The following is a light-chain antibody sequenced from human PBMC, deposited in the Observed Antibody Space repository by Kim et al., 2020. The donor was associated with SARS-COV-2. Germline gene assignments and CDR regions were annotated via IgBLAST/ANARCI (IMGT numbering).Light chain of an antibody. J-gene: IGLJ1*01. CDR2: RDN. V-gene: IGLV3-1*01. CDR1: KLGDKS. CDR3: QAWDSSIYV. Sequence: VSPGQTASLTCSGDKLGDKSASWYQQKPGQSPVVVIFRDNRRPSGIPERFSGSNSGNTATLTISGTQAMDEADYYCQAWDSSIYVFGTGTKVTVL.